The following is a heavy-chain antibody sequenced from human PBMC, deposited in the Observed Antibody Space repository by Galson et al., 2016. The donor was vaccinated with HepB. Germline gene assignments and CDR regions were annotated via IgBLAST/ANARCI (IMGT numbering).Heavy chain of an antibody. CDR1: GFSLNTKDLG. Sequence: PALVKPTQTLTLTCTVSGFSLNTKDLGVAWIRQPPGKALEWLGLVYWDDDKRFRPPLKSRLTSTRDPSKNQVGLNMTNVDPADAGTYYCARRRGISVRGITITAFDFWGQGALVTVSS. J-gene: IGHJ4*02. D-gene: IGHD3-10*01. V-gene: IGHV2-5*02. CDR2: VYWDDDK. CDR3: ARRRGISVRGITITAFDF.